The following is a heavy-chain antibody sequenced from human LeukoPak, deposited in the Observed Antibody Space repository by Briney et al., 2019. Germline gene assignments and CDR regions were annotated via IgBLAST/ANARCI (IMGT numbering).Heavy chain of an antibody. CDR1: GFTFSNYW. CDR2: IKQDGSEK. V-gene: IGHV3-7*03. J-gene: IGHJ4*02. Sequence: PGGSLRLSCAASGFTFSNYWMSWVRQAPGKGWEGGANIKQDGSEKYYVYSVKGRLTIPRANAKNSLYLQMNSLRVEDTAVYYCARATAAAMFSSAYWGQGTLVTVSS. D-gene: IGHD6-13*01. CDR3: ARATAAAMFSSAY.